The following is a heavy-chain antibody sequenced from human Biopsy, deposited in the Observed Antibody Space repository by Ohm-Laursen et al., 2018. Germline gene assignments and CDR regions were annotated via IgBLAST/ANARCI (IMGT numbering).Heavy chain of an antibody. CDR3: ATPFQYYDSWGGYPPFDH. CDR2: IIAVSGLV. J-gene: IGHJ4*02. V-gene: IGHV1-69*10. D-gene: IGHD3-3*01. CDR1: GGTFSNYA. Sequence: SVKVSCKASGGTFSNYAISWVRQAPGEGLEWMGGIIAVSGLVNYAPKFQGRVRITADKSTTTAYMELSNLKSEDTAVYYCATPFQYYDSWGGYPPFDHWGQGTLVTVSS.